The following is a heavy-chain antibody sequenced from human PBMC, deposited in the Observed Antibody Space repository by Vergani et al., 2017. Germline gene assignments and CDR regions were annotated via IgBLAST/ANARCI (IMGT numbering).Heavy chain of an antibody. CDR1: GFTFSDYY. J-gene: IGHJ6*02. D-gene: IGHD3-10*01. V-gene: IGHV3-11*06. Sequence: QVQLVESGGGLVKPGGSLRLSCAASGFTFSDYYMSWIRQAPGKGLEWVSSISSSSSYIYYADSVKGRFTISRDNAKNSLYLQMNSLRAEDTAVYYCARDYYGSGSYYNPRGNYYGMDVWGQGTTVTVSS. CDR2: ISSSSSYI. CDR3: ARDYYGSGSYYNPRGNYYGMDV.